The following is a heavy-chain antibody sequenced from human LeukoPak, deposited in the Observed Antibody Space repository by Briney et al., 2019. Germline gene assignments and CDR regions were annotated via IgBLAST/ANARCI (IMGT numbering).Heavy chain of an antibody. CDR1: GGSFSGYY. J-gene: IGHJ6*03. Sequence: SETLSLTCAVYGGSFSGYYWSWIRQPPGKGLEWLGEINHSGSTNYNPSLKSRVTISVDTSKNQFSLKLSSVTAADTAVYYCARGRHSSGWRYYYYYMDVWGKGTTVTVSS. D-gene: IGHD6-19*01. CDR3: ARGRHSSGWRYYYYYMDV. V-gene: IGHV4-34*01. CDR2: INHSGST.